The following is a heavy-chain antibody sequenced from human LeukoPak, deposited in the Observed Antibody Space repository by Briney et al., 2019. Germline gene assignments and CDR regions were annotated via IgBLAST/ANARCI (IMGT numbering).Heavy chain of an antibody. J-gene: IGHJ1*01. D-gene: IGHD3-9*01. CDR3: TKSTTRRHFNWPMPAEH. CDR1: GFTFSRDW. V-gene: IGHV3-9*01. CDR2: INWNSGTL. Sequence: GGSLRLSCAASGFTFSRDWMLWVRHAPGKGLVWVSGINWNSGTLDYAAYVKGRFIISRDNAKNSLYLQMNSLRPEDTAFYYCTKSTTRRHFNWPMPAEHWGQGTLVTVSS.